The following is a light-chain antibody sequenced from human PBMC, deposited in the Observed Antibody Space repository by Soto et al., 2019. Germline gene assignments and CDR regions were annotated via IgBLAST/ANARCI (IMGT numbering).Light chain of an antibody. Sequence: EIVLTQSPGTLSLSPGERAILPCRASQRVGSSSLAWYQQRPGQAPRLLIYGVSTRATGIPDRFSGSGSGTDFTLTISRLESEDFASYFCQQFGTSPAFGGGTKVEIK. CDR1: QRVGSSS. CDR2: GVS. J-gene: IGKJ4*01. CDR3: QQFGTSPA. V-gene: IGKV3-20*01.